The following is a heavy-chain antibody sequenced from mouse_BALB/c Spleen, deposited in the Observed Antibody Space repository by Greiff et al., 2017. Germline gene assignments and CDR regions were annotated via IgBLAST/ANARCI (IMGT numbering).Heavy chain of an antibody. CDR3: NLFAY. CDR2: IDPEYGDT. J-gene: IGHJ3*01. V-gene: IGHV14-4*02. CDR1: GFNIKDYY. Sequence: DVQLQESGAELVRSGASVKLSCTASGFNIKDYYMHWVKQRPEQGLEWIGWIDPEYGDTEYAPKFQGKATMTADTSSNTAYLQLSGLTSEDTAVYYCNLFAYWGQGTLVTVSA.